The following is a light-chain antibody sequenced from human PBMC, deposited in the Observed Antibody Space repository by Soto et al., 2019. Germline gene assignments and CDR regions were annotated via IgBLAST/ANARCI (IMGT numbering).Light chain of an antibody. V-gene: IGKV1-5*01. CDR1: QSISSW. CDR2: DGF. Sequence: DIQMTQSPSTLSASVGDRVTITCRASQSISSWLAWYQQKPGKAPKLLMYDGFSLESGVPSRFGGSGSGTEFPFPISSLQPDDFATYSCQKYNTYLLTFGPGTKVDIK. CDR3: QKYNTYLLT. J-gene: IGKJ3*01.